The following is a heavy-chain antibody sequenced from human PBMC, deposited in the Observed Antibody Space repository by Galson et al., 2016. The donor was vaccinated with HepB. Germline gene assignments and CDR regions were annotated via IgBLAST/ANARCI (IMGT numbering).Heavy chain of an antibody. J-gene: IGHJ5*02. CDR1: GFTFSSYW. D-gene: IGHD3-10*01. CDR2: LNSDGSTT. CDR3: ARDPLLWGHWFDP. V-gene: IGHV3-74*01. Sequence: SVRLSCSASGFTFSSYWMHWARQSPVEGLVWVSHLNSDGSTTAYAASVKGRFTFSRDNAKKTLYRQMNSLRVEETAVYYCARDPLLWGHWFDPWGQGTRVTVSS.